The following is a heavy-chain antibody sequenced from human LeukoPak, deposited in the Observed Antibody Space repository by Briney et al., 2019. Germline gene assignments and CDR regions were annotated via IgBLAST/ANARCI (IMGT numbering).Heavy chain of an antibody. V-gene: IGHV1-8*01. J-gene: IGHJ4*02. CDR2: MNPNSGNT. CDR1: GYTFTSYD. CDR3: ARAAGIRPGYIDY. Sequence: ASVKVSCKASGYTFTSYDINWVRQATGQGVEWMGWMNPNSGNTGYTQKFQGGVTIARNTSISTAYMELSSLRSEDTAVYYCARAAGIRPGYIDYWGQGTLVTVSS.